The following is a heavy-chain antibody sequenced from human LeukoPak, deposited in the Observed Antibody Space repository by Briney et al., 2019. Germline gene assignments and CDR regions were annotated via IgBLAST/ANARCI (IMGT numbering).Heavy chain of an antibody. J-gene: IGHJ4*02. CDR3: AKEPGETSLFVVDY. V-gene: IGHV3-30*04. CDR2: ISYDGSHK. D-gene: IGHD3-10*01. CDR1: GFTFNSFT. Sequence: GGSLRLSCAASGFTFNSFTMHWVRQAPGKGLEWVAVISYDGSHKYYADSVKGRFTISRDNSKNTLYLQMNSLRAEDTAVSYCAKEPGETSLFVVDYWGQGTLVTVSS.